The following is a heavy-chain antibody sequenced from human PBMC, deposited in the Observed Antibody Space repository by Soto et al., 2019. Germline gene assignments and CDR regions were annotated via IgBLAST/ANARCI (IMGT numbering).Heavy chain of an antibody. V-gene: IGHV3-74*01. Sequence: GSLRLSCAASGFTFSSYWMHWVRQAPGKGLVWVSRINSDGSSTSYADSVKGRFTISRDNAKNTLYLQMNSLRAEDTAVYYCAREMYSSSWYYYYYGMDVWDQGTTVTVSS. CDR3: AREMYSSSWYYYYYGMDV. J-gene: IGHJ6*02. D-gene: IGHD6-13*01. CDR1: GFTFSSYW. CDR2: INSDGSST.